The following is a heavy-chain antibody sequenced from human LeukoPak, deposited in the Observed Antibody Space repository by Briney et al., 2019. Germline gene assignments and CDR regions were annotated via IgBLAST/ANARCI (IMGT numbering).Heavy chain of an antibody. CDR1: GGSISSGGYS. D-gene: IGHD3-22*01. V-gene: IGHV4-30-2*01. J-gene: IGHJ5*02. CDR3: ARSITMIVVVIRYNWFDP. CDR2: INHSGST. Sequence: SETLSLTCAVSGGSISSGGYSWSWIRQPPGKGLEWIGEINHSGSTNYNPSLKSRVTISVDTSKNQFSLKLSSVTAADTAVYYCARSITMIVVVIRYNWFDPWGQGTLVTVSS.